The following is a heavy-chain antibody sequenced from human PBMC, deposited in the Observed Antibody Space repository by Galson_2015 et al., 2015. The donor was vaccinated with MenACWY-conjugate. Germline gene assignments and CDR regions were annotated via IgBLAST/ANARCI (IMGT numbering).Heavy chain of an antibody. CDR2: ISATSATI. V-gene: IGHV3-21*01. CDR1: GFTFSSFR. J-gene: IGHJ5*02. Sequence: SLRLSCAASGFTFSSFRMNWVRQAPGKGLEWVSSISATSATIYYADSVKGRFTISRDNANNSLYLQMNSLRAEDTDVYYCARTAGSVPPSVPGTLVPLSS. D-gene: IGHD6-13*01. CDR3: ARTAGSVPP.